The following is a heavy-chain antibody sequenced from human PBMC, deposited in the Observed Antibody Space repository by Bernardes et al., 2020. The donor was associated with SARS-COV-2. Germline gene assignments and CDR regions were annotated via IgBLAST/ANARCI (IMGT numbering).Heavy chain of an antibody. CDR3: AREVREDVLYGFYYHGMDV. CDR1: GYTFSSYG. D-gene: IGHD3-10*01. J-gene: IGHJ6*02. CDR2: SSTYNDDT. V-gene: IGHV1-18*01. Sequence: ASVKVSCKASGYTFSSYGISWVRQAPGQGLEWMGWSSTYNDDTKYVQKFQDRVTMTTDAFTNTAYMELRSLRSDDTAMYYCAREVREDVLYGFYYHGMDVWGQGTTVTVSS.